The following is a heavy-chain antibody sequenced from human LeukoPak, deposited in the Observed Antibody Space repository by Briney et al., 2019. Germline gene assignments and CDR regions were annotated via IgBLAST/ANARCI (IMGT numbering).Heavy chain of an antibody. J-gene: IGHJ6*02. D-gene: IGHD1-1*01. V-gene: IGHV3-9*01. Sequence: GGSLRLSCAASGFTFDDYAMHWVRQAPGKGLEWVSGISWNSGSIGYADSVKGRFTISRDNAKNSLYLQMNSLRAEDTALYYCAKDIVATGPRNYYYYGMDVWGQGTTVTVSS. CDR1: GFTFDDYA. CDR3: AKDIVATGPRNYYYYGMDV. CDR2: ISWNSGSI.